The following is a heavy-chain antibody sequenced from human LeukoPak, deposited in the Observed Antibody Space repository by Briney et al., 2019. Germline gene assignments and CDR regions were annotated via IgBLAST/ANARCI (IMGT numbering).Heavy chain of an antibody. D-gene: IGHD6-19*01. Sequence: GGSLRLSCAASGFTFSSYSMNWLRQAPGKGLEWVSYISSSSSTIYYADSVKGRFTISRDNAKNSLYLQMNSLRAEDTAVYYCARGGRKAVAGTPNWFDPWGRGTLVTVSS. CDR3: ARGGRKAVAGTPNWFDP. J-gene: IGHJ5*02. CDR2: ISSSSSTI. CDR1: GFTFSSYS. V-gene: IGHV3-48*01.